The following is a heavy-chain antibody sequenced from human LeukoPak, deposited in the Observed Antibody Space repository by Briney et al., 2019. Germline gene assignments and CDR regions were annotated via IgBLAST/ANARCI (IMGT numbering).Heavy chain of an antibody. Sequence: ASVKVSCKASGYTFTSYGISWVRQAPGQGLEWMGWISAYNGNTNYAQKLQGRVTMTTDTSTSTAYMELRSLRSDDTDVYYCARDLMYVWGSYRYIPCDYWGQGTLVTVSS. D-gene: IGHD3-16*02. CDR2: ISAYNGNT. CDR3: ARDLMYVWGSYRYIPCDY. V-gene: IGHV1-18*01. CDR1: GYTFTSYG. J-gene: IGHJ4*02.